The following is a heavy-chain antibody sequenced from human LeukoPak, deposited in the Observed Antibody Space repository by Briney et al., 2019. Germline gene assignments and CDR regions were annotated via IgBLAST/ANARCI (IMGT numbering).Heavy chain of an antibody. CDR3: ARVYYDSSGSLDY. Sequence: QSGGSLRLSCAASGFTFSSYGMHWVRQAPGKGLEWVALISSDATNEYYADAVRGRFTISRDTSKNTLYLQMNSLRAEDTAVYYCARVYYDSSGSLDYWGQGTLVTVSS. J-gene: IGHJ4*02. V-gene: IGHV3-30*03. CDR2: ISSDATNE. D-gene: IGHD3-22*01. CDR1: GFTFSSYG.